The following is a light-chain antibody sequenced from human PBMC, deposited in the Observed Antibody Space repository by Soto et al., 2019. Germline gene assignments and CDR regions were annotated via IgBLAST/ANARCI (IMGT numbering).Light chain of an antibody. CDR3: CSYAGSLVV. CDR1: SSDVGGYNY. J-gene: IGLJ2*01. CDR2: DVS. Sequence: QSVLTQPRSVSGSPGQSVTISCTGTSSDVGGYNYVSWYQQHPGKAPKLMIYDVSKRPSGVPDRFSGSRSGNTASLTISGLQAEDEAEYYCCSYAGSLVVFGGGTKVTVL. V-gene: IGLV2-11*01.